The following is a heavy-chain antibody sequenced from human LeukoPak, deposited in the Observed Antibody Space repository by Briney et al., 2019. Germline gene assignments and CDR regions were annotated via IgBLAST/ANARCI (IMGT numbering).Heavy chain of an antibody. CDR2: IYYSGST. Sequence: SETLSLTCTVSGGSISSSSYYWGWIRQPPGQGLEWIGSIYYSGSTYYNPSLKSRVAISVDTSKNQFSLKLSSVTAADTAVYYCARHNPPTYYYDSSKLYYFDYWGQGTLVTVSS. J-gene: IGHJ4*02. D-gene: IGHD3-22*01. V-gene: IGHV4-39*01. CDR3: ARHNPPTYYYDSSKLYYFDY. CDR1: GGSISSSSYY.